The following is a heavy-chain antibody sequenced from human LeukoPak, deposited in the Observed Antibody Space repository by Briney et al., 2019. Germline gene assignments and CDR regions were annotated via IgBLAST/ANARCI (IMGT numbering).Heavy chain of an antibody. D-gene: IGHD3-10*01. CDR2: INSDGSNP. V-gene: IGHV3-74*01. Sequence: GGSLRLSCAASGFTFSSTWMHWVRLVPGKGLVWVPRINSDGSNPIYADSVKGRFTISRDNAKNTLYLQMNSLRAEDTAVYYCARDGSGSYLVDYWGQGTLVTVSS. CDR3: ARDGSGSYLVDY. J-gene: IGHJ4*02. CDR1: GFTFSSTW.